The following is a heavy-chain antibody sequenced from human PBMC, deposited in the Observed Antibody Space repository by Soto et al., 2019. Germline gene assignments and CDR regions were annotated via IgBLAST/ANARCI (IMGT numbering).Heavy chain of an antibody. D-gene: IGHD5-18*01. Sequence: GGSLGLSCAVSGFTFSSYGMHWVRQAPGKGLEWVAFIGYDGSNKYYGKSVKGRFTISRDNSKNTLYLQMSSLRAEDTAVYYCARDVGIQVRLYYAMDVWGQGTTVTVSS. CDR3: ARDVGIQVRLYYAMDV. J-gene: IGHJ6*02. V-gene: IGHV3-30*02. CDR2: IGYDGSNK. CDR1: GFTFSSYG.